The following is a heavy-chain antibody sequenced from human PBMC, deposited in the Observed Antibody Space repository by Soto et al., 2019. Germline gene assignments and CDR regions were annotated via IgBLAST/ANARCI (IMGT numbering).Heavy chain of an antibody. J-gene: IGHJ5*02. Sequence: QVQLVESGGGVVQPGRALRLSCAASEFAFSTHAMHWVHQAPGEGLEWVAVISFDGTNKYYADSVKGRFTISRDNSRSTLYLQMNSLRIEDTAVYYCSASRDYNWFDPWGQGTLVTVSS. CDR3: SASRDYNWFDP. CDR2: ISFDGTNK. D-gene: IGHD2-21*02. CDR1: EFAFSTHA. V-gene: IGHV3-30-3*01.